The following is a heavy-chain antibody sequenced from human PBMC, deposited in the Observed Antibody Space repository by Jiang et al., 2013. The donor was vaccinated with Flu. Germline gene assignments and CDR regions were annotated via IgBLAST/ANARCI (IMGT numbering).Heavy chain of an antibody. V-gene: IGHV4-38-2*01. J-gene: IGHJ6*04. D-gene: IGHD3-3*01. CDR3: ARATPTHYDFWSGHYYYYGMDV. CDR2: IYHSGST. Sequence: IYHSGSTYYNPSLKSRVTISVDTSKNQFSLKLSSVTAADTAVYYCARATPTHYDFWSGHYYYYGMDVWGKGTTVTVSS.